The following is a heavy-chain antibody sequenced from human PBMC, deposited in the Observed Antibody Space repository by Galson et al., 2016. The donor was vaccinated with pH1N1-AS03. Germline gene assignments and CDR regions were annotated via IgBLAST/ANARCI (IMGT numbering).Heavy chain of an antibody. CDR2: VYYSGTT. CDR1: GGSMRSSNHY. V-gene: IGHV4-39*01. J-gene: IGHJ6*02. D-gene: IGHD5/OR15-5a*01. Sequence: ETLSLTCSVSGGSMRSSNHYWGWIRQPPGKGLGWIGTVYYSGTTYVNPSLESRVTMSVDTSNNQFSLRMSSVTAADSAVYYCVSQIMSGPRIGVVYYGMDLWGQGTSVTISS. CDR3: VSQIMSGPRIGVVYYGMDL.